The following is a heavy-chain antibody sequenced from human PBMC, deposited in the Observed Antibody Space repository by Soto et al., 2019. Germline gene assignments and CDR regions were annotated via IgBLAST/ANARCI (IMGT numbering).Heavy chain of an antibody. CDR3: MGLCLPGPFDY. CDR2: IYYSGST. CDR1: GGSISSSGYY. V-gene: IGHV4-39*01. Sequence: SETLSLTCTVSGGSISSSGYYWGWVRQPPGQGLEWIGSIYYSGSTYYNPSLKSRVTISVDTSRDQFSLRLSSVTAADTAVYSCMGLCLPGPFDYLGQGTLLTVSS. J-gene: IGHJ4*02.